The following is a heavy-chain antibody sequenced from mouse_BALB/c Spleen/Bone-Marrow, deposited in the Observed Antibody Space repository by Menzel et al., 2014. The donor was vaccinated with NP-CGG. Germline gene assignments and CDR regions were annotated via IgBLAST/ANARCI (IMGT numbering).Heavy chain of an antibody. J-gene: IGHJ1*01. CDR1: GYSFTGYF. CDR3: TRVTTDWYFDV. D-gene: IGHD1-1*01. Sequence: DVQLVESGPELVKPGASVKISCKASGYSFTGYFTNWVMQSHGKSLEWIGRINPYNGDTFYNQKFKGKATLTVDKSSSTAHMELRSLASEDSAVYYCTRVTTDWYFDVRGAGTTVTVSS. CDR2: INPYNGDT. V-gene: IGHV1-20*02.